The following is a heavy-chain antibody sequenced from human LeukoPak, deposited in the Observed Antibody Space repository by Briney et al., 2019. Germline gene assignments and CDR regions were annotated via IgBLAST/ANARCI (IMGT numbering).Heavy chain of an antibody. CDR2: INPNSGGT. V-gene: IGHV1-2*06. CDR3: ARREMVRGVIIPPDY. CDR1: GYTFTGYY. Sequence: GASVTVSCTASGYTFTGYYMHWVRQAPGQGLEWMGRINPNSGGTNYAQKFQGRVTMTRDTSISTAYMELSRLRSDDTAVYYCARREMVRGVIIPPDYWSQGTLVTVSS. D-gene: IGHD3-10*01. J-gene: IGHJ4*02.